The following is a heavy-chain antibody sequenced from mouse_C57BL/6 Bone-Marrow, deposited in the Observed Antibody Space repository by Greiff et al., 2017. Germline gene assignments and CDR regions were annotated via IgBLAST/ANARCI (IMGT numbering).Heavy chain of an antibody. CDR1: GFNIKNTS. Sequence: EVQLQQSVAELVRPGASVKLSCTASGFNIKNTSMHWVKQTPEQGLEWIGRIDPANGNPNYAPKFQGQATITADTSSNTAYLQLSSLTSEDTAIYYYASMGGSSGYWGQGTTLTVSS. CDR3: ASMGGSSGY. V-gene: IGHV14-3*01. D-gene: IGHD1-1*01. J-gene: IGHJ2*01. CDR2: IDPANGNP.